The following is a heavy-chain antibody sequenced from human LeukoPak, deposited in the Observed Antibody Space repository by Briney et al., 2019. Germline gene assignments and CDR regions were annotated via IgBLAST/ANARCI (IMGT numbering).Heavy chain of an antibody. CDR3: ATRRAIAAAGTEVHFDY. V-gene: IGHV1-24*01. CDR1: GYTLTELS. J-gene: IGHJ4*02. Sequence: GASVKVSCKVSGYTLTELSMHWVRQAPGKGLEWMGGFDPEDGETIYAQKFQGRVTMTEDTSTDIAYMELSSLRSEDTAVYYCATRRAIAAAGTEVHFDYWGQGTLVTVSS. D-gene: IGHD6-13*01. CDR2: FDPEDGET.